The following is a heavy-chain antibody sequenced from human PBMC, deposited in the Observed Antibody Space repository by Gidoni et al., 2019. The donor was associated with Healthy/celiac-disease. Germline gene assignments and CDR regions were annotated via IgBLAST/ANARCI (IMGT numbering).Heavy chain of an antibody. V-gene: IGHV1-69*01. D-gene: IGHD3-16*01. CDR1: GGTFSSYA. Sequence: CGGTFSSYAISWVRQAPGQGLEWMGGIIPIFGTANYAQKFQGRVTITADESTSTAYMELSSLRSEDTAVYYCARGHTRGSYDAFDIWGQGTMVTVSS. CDR3: ARGHTRGSYDAFDI. CDR2: IIPIFGTA. J-gene: IGHJ3*02.